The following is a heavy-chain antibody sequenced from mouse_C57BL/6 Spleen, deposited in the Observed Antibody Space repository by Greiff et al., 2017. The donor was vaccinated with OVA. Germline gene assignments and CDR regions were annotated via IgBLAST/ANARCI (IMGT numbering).Heavy chain of an antibody. Sequence: VQLQQSGTVLARPGASVKMSCKTSGYTFTSYWMHWVKQRPGQGLEWIGAIYPGNSDTSYNQKFKGKAKLTAVTSASTAYMELSSLTNEDSAVYYCTRWSTTVYYFDYWGQGTTLTVSS. D-gene: IGHD1-1*01. CDR3: TRWSTTVYYFDY. CDR2: IYPGNSDT. V-gene: IGHV1-5*01. CDR1: GYTFTSYW. J-gene: IGHJ2*01.